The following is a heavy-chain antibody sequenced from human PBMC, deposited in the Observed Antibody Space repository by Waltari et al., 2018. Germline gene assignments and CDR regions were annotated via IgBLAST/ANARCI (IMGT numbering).Heavy chain of an antibody. J-gene: IGHJ4*02. CDR1: GGTFSSYA. CDR2: IIPIFGTA. CDR3: ARKNRYCSSTSCPFDY. Sequence: QVQLVQSGAEVKKPGSSVKVSCKASGGTFSSYAISWDRQAPGQGLGWMGGIIPIFGTANYAQKFQGRVTITADESTSTAYMELSSLRSEDTAVYYCARKNRYCSSTSCPFDYWGQGTLVTVSS. D-gene: IGHD2-2*01. V-gene: IGHV1-69*12.